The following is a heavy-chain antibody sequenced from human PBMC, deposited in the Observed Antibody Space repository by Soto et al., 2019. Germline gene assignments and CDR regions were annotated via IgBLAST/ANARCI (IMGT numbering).Heavy chain of an antibody. Sequence: PGESLKISCKGSGYSFTSYWIGWVRQMPGKGLEWKGIIYPGDSDTRYSPSFQGQVTISADKSISTAYLQWSSLKASDTAMYYCARHPPWRDYGSGSYLSDYYYYYMDVWGKGTTVTVSS. CDR1: GYSFTSYW. V-gene: IGHV5-51*01. J-gene: IGHJ6*03. CDR3: ARHPPWRDYGSGSYLSDYYYYYMDV. CDR2: IYPGDSDT. D-gene: IGHD3-10*01.